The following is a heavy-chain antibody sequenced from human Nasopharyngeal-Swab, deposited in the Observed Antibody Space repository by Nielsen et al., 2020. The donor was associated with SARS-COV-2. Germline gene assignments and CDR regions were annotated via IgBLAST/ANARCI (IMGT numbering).Heavy chain of an antibody. J-gene: IGHJ4*02. D-gene: IGHD3-9*01. CDR3: ARDGYTYYDILTGYKHFDY. CDR1: GYTFTSYG. V-gene: IGHV1-18*01. Sequence: ASVKVSCKASGYTFTSYGISWVRQAPGQGLEWMGWISAYNGNTNYAQKLQGRVTMTTDTSTSTAYMELRSPRSDDTAVYYCARDGYTYYDILTGYKHFDYWGQGTLVTVSS. CDR2: ISAYNGNT.